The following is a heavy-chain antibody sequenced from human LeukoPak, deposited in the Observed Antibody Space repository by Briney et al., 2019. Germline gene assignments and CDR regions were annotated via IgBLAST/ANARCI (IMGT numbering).Heavy chain of an antibody. CDR1: GFTFSSYS. CDR2: ISSSSSYI. Sequence: GGSLRLSRAASGFTFSSYSMNWVRQAPGEGLEWVSSISSSSSYIYYADSVKGRFTISRDNAKNSLYLQMNSLRAEDTAVYYCARDRITNSLDYWGQGTLVTVSS. D-gene: IGHD3-16*01. CDR3: ARDRITNSLDY. V-gene: IGHV3-21*01. J-gene: IGHJ4*02.